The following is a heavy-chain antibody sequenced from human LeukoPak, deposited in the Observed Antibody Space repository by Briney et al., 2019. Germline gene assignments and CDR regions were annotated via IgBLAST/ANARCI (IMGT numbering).Heavy chain of an antibody. CDR2: IRYEGSNK. CDR3: AKDLVEMATIASEYFQH. J-gene: IGHJ1*01. Sequence: GGCLSLSCAAPGFTSSSDGLDWVGRAPGKGLGWGAFIRYEGSNKYYADSVKGRFTISRDNSKNTLYLQMSSLRAEDTAVYYCAKDLVEMATIASEYFQHWGQGTLVTVSS. CDR1: GFTSSSDG. V-gene: IGHV3-30*02. D-gene: IGHD5-24*01.